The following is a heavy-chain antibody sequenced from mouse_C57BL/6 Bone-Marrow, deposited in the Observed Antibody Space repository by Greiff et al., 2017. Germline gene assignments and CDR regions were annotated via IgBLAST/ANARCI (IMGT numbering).Heavy chain of an antibody. D-gene: IGHD1-1*02. J-gene: IGHJ4*01. V-gene: IGHV3-6*01. CDR1: GYSITSGYY. CDR3: ARDESYGHYAMDD. CDR2: ISYDGSN. Sequence: EVKLEESGPGLVKPSQSLSLTCSVTGYSITSGYYWNWIRQFPGNKLEWMGYISYDGSNNYNPSLKNRISLTRDTTKNQFFLKLNSVTTEDTATYYCARDESYGHYAMDDWGQGTSVTVSS.